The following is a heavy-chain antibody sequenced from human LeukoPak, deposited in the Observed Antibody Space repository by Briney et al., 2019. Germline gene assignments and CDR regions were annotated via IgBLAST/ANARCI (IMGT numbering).Heavy chain of an antibody. V-gene: IGHV4-38-2*02. D-gene: IGHD6-19*01. CDR1: GYSISSGYY. Sequence: SETLSLTCAVSGYSISSGYYWGWIRQPPGKGLEWIGSFYHSGSTYYNPSLKSRVTISVDTSKNQFSLKLSSVTAADTAVYYCAREAVAGNNFDYWGQGTLVTVSS. CDR2: FYHSGST. J-gene: IGHJ4*02. CDR3: AREAVAGNNFDY.